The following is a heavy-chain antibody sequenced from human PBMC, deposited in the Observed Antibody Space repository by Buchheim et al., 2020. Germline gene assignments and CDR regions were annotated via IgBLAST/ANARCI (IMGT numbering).Heavy chain of an antibody. J-gene: IGHJ4*02. CDR1: GFTFSSYA. Sequence: QVQLVESGGGVVQPGRSLRLSCAASGFTFSSYAMHWVRQAPGKGLEWVAVISYDGSNKYYADSVKGRFPISRDNSKNTLYLQMNSLRAEDTAVYYCARGSYDGTYYFDYWGQGTL. V-gene: IGHV3-30*04. D-gene: IGHD1-26*01. CDR2: ISYDGSNK. CDR3: ARGSYDGTYYFDY.